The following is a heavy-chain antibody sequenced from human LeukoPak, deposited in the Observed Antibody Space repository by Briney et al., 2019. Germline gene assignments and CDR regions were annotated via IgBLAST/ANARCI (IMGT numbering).Heavy chain of an antibody. CDR2: ISAYNGNT. V-gene: IGHV1-18*01. CDR3: ARDKKVITSKVWFDP. J-gene: IGHJ5*02. D-gene: IGHD3-22*01. CDR1: GYTFTSYG. Sequence: ASAKVSCKASGYTFTSYGISWVRQAPGQGLDWMGWISAYNGNTNYAQKLQGRVTMTTDTSTSTAYMELRSLRSDDTAVYYCARDKKVITSKVWFDPWGQGTLVTVSS.